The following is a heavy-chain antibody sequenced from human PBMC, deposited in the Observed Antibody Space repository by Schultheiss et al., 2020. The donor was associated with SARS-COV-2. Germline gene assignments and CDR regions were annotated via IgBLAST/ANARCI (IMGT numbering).Heavy chain of an antibody. CDR2: IFYSGSA. J-gene: IGHJ4*02. CDR3: ARGIVVPAAQIDY. Sequence: SETLSLTCAVYGGSFSGYYWSWIRQPPGKGLEWIRYIFYSGSANYNPSLKSRVTISVDTSKNQFSLKLSSVTAADTAGYYCARGIVVPAAQIDYWGQGTLVTVSS. CDR1: GGSFSGYY. D-gene: IGHD2-2*01. V-gene: IGHV4-34*01.